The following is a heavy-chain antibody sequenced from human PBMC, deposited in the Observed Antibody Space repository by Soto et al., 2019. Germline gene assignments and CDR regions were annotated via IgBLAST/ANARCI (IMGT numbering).Heavy chain of an antibody. CDR2: TSYDGNNK. D-gene: IGHD3-16*01. V-gene: IGHV3-30*19. CDR3: ARWGTTGGFDL. Sequence: QVQLVESGGGVVQPGTSLRLSCAASGFRFKSFVMHWVRQAPGKGLEWVAFTSYDGNNKDYGDSVKGRFTVSRDNSQNTLHLQMDFLSPEDTALYYCARWGTTGGFDLWGQGTLVSVSS. CDR1: GFRFKSFV. J-gene: IGHJ4*02.